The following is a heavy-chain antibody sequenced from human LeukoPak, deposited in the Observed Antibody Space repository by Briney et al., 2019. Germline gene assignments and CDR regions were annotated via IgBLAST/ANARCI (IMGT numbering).Heavy chain of an antibody. CDR2: IIPIFGTA. J-gene: IGHJ6*03. D-gene: IGHD1-26*01. Sequence: SVKVSCKASGGTFSSYAISWVRQAPGQGLEWMGRIIPIFGTANYAQKFQGRVTITTDESTSTAYMELSSLRSEDTAVYYCARDGGSYWNYYYYYYMDVWGKGTTVTVSS. CDR1: GGTFSSYA. CDR3: ARDGGSYWNYYYYYYMDV. V-gene: IGHV1-69*05.